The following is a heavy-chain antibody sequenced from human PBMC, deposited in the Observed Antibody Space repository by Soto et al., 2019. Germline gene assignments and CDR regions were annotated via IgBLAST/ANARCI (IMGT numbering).Heavy chain of an antibody. CDR1: GGSISSGGYS. CDR3: AREVVRGVTAYYGMDV. J-gene: IGHJ6*02. Sequence: PSETLSLTCAVSGGSISSGGYSWSWIRQPPGKGLEWIGYIYHSGSTYYNPSLKSRVTISVDRSKNQFSLKLSSVTAADTAVYYCAREVVRGVTAYYGMDVWGQGTTVTVS. CDR2: IYHSGST. D-gene: IGHD3-10*01. V-gene: IGHV4-30-2*01.